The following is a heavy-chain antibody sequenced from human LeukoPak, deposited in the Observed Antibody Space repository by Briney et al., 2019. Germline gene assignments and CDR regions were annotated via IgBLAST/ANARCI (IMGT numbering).Heavy chain of an antibody. J-gene: IGHJ3*02. CDR3: AGAPLDYYDSSGYDAFDI. Sequence: SVKVSCKASGGTFSSYAISWVRQAPGQGLEWMGRIIPILGIANYAQKFQGRVTITADKSTSTAYMELSSLRSEDTAVYYCAGAPLDYYDSSGYDAFDIWGQGTMVTVSS. V-gene: IGHV1-69*04. CDR1: GGTFSSYA. D-gene: IGHD3-22*01. CDR2: IIPILGIA.